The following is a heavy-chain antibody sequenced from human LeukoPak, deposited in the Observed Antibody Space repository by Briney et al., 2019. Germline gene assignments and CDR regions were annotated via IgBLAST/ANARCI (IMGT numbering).Heavy chain of an antibody. Sequence: PGGSLRLSCAASGFTFSSYWMNWVRQAPGKGLEWVANIKRDGNEKNYVDSVKGRFSISRDNAKNSLYLQMYSLRAEDTAVYYCTKEGAYPIITYDSWGQGALVTVSS. V-gene: IGHV3-7*01. CDR3: TKEGAYPIITYDS. D-gene: IGHD3-10*01. CDR1: GFTFSSYW. CDR2: IKRDGNEK. J-gene: IGHJ5*01.